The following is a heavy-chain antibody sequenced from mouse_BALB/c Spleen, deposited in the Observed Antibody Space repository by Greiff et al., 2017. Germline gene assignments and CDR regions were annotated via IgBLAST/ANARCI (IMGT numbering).Heavy chain of an antibody. CDR3: ARGLTGGFAY. Sequence: VQLQQSGAELAKPGASVKMSCKASGYTFTSYWMHWVKQRPGQGLEWIGYINPSTGYTEYNQKFKDKATLTADKSSSTAYMQLSSLTSEDSAVYYCARGLTGGFAYWGQGTLVTVSA. CDR1: GYTFTSYW. CDR2: INPSTGYT. V-gene: IGHV1-7*01. J-gene: IGHJ3*01. D-gene: IGHD4-1*01.